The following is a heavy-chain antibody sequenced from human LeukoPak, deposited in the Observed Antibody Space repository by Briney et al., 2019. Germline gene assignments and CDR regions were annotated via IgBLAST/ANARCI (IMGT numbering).Heavy chain of an antibody. Sequence: SETLSLTCTVSGGSIGSSTYYWGWIRQPPGKGLEWIGNIYHSGSTYYNPSLKSRVIISIDTSKNQFSLELNSVTPADTAVYYCARGGNYWPQWWFDPWGRGTLVSVSS. CDR2: IYHSGST. D-gene: IGHD1-26*01. V-gene: IGHV4-39*07. CDR1: GGSIGSSTYY. CDR3: ARGGNYWPQWWFDP. J-gene: IGHJ5*02.